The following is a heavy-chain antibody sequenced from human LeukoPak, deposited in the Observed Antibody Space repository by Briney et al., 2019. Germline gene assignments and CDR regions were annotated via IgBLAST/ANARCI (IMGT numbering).Heavy chain of an antibody. V-gene: IGHV3-23*01. Sequence: GGSLRLSCAASGFTVSSNYMSWVRQAPGKGLEWVSSISGPGEFTYYAESVKGRCTISRDNPENTVYLQMNRLRVDDTAVYYCAKVGYGDLDQWGQGTLVPVSS. D-gene: IGHD4-17*01. CDR1: GFTVSSNY. CDR2: ISGPGEFT. CDR3: AKVGYGDLDQ. J-gene: IGHJ4*02.